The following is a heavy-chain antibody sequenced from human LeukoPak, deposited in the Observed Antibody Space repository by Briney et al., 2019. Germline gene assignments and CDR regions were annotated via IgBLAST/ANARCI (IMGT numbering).Heavy chain of an antibody. J-gene: IGHJ4*02. V-gene: IGHV1-69*01. D-gene: IGHD4-17*01. CDR2: IIPIFGTA. Sequence: RASVKVSCKASGGTFSSYAISWVRQAPGQGLEWMGGIIPIFGTANYAQKFQGRVTITADESTSTAYMELSSLRSEDTAVYYCARDPSDPEVVEHDNGDYSPTNYFDYWGQGTLVTVSS. CDR3: ARDPSDPEVVEHDNGDYSPTNYFDY. CDR1: GGTFSSYA.